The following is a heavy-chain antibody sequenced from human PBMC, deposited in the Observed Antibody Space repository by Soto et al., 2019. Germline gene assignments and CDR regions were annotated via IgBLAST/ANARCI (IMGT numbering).Heavy chain of an antibody. Sequence: QVQLVQSGAEVKKPGASVKVSCKASGYTFTSYGISWVRQAPGQGLEWMGWISAYNGNTNYAQTLQGRVTMTTDTSTSTAYMELRSLRSDDTAVYYCARDSSPYGDYVGFDYWGQGTLVTVSS. V-gene: IGHV1-18*01. CDR1: GYTFTSYG. CDR3: ARDSSPYGDYVGFDY. J-gene: IGHJ4*02. D-gene: IGHD4-17*01. CDR2: ISAYNGNT.